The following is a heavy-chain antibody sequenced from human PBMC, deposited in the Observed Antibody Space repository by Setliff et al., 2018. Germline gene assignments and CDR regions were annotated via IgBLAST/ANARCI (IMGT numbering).Heavy chain of an antibody. CDR1: GYTFTSYD. J-gene: IGHJ4*02. D-gene: IGHD6-13*01. V-gene: IGHV1-8*02. CDR3: ARRGMSSSWFQGYFDY. Sequence: ASVKVSCKASGYTFTSYDINWVRQATGQGLEWMGWMNPNSGNTGYAQKLQGRVTMTTDTSTSTASVELRSLRSDDTAVYYCARRGMSSSWFQGYFDYWGQGTLVTVSS. CDR2: MNPNSGNT.